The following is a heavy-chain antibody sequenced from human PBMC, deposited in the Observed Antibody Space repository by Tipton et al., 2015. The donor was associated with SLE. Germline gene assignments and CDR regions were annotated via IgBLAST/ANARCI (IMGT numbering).Heavy chain of an antibody. CDR3: ATGGREYYFDY. J-gene: IGHJ4*02. V-gene: IGHV4-39*07. D-gene: IGHD3-10*01. CDR2: IYYSGST. CDR1: GGSIGSSSYY. Sequence: TLSLTCTVSGGSIGSSSYYWGWIRQPPGEGLEWIGSIYYSGSTYYSPSLKSRVTISVDTSKNQFSLKLSSVTAADTAVYYCATGGREYYFDYWGQGTLVTVSS.